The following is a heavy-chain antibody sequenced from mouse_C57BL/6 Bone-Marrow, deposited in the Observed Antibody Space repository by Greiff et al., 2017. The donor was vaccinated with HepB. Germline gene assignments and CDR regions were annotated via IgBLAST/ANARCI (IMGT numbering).Heavy chain of an antibody. CDR1: AYTFTSYW. D-gene: IGHD1-1*01. Sequence: QVQLQQPGAELVRPGTSVKLSCKASAYTFTSYWLHWVKQRPGQGLEWIGVSAPSDSHTNYNPKFKGKAPLTVDTSSSTAYMPLSSLTSEDSAVYYCAPVTTVRYFDVWGTGTTVTVSS. CDR3: APVTTVRYFDV. J-gene: IGHJ1*03. CDR2: SAPSDSHT. V-gene: IGHV1-59*01.